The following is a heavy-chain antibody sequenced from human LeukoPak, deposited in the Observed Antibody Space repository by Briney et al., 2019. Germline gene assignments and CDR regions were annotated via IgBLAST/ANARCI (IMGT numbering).Heavy chain of an antibody. J-gene: IGHJ4*02. Sequence: GGSLRLACAASGFTFSSYAMTWVRQAPGKGLEWVSTISSSGGSTYYADSVKGRFTISRDNSKNTLYLQMNSLRVEDTAIYYCAKSVIVVRTPFDYWGQGTLVTVSS. CDR1: GFTFSSYA. V-gene: IGHV3-23*01. D-gene: IGHD2-15*01. CDR2: ISSSGGST. CDR3: AKSVIVVRTPFDY.